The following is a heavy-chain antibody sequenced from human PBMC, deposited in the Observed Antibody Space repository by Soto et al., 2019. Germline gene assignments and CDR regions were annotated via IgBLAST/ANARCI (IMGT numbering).Heavy chain of an antibody. D-gene: IGHD6-25*01. CDR3: AREDPLSGFDY. V-gene: IGHV3-21*01. J-gene: IGHJ4*02. CDR1: VFTFSIYS. Sequence: GGSLRLSCASSVFTFSIYSMNWVRQAPGKGLEWVSSISSSSSYIYYADSVKGRFTISRDNAKNSLYLQMNSLRAEDTAVYYCAREDPLSGFDYWGQGTMVTVSS. CDR2: ISSSSSYI.